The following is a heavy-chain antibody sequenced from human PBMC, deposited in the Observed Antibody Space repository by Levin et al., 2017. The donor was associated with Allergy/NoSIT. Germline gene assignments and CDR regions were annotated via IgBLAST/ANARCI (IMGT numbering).Heavy chain of an antibody. CDR2: ISTNSAYI. V-gene: IGHV3-21*04. J-gene: IGHJ4*02. Sequence: GESLKISCSASGFTFSIYTTNWVRQAPGKGLEWISFISTNSAYIFYADSVRGRFTISRDNAKGSLYLQMNSLRADDTAVYYCARGPEVWGQGTPVTVSS. CDR3: ARGPEV. CDR1: GFTFSIYT.